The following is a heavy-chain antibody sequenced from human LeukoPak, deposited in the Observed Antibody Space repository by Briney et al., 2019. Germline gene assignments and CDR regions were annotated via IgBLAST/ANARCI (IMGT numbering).Heavy chain of an antibody. CDR1: GYTFTSYA. J-gene: IGHJ4*02. D-gene: IGHD3-10*01. CDR3: ARPAQDVYRFGELGSYDY. V-gene: IGHV7-4-1*02. CDR2: INTNTGNP. Sequence: ASVKVSCKASGYTFTSYAMNWVRQAPGQGLEWMGWINTNTGNPTYAQGFTGRFVFSLDTSVSTAYLQISSLKAEDTAVYYCARPAQDVYRFGELGSYDYWGQGTLVTVSS.